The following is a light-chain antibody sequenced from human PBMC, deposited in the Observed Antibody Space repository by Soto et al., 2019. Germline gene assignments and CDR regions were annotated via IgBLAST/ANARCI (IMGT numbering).Light chain of an antibody. V-gene: IGKV1-5*01. CDR1: QSISDS. CDR3: HQYNGWPRT. CDR2: DVS. Sequence: DIQMTQSPSTLSASVGDRVTITCRASQSISDSLAWYQQKPGKAPDLLISDVSKLERGVASRFSGGGSGTEFTLTITSLQSEDFAVYYRHQYNGWPRTFGQGTKVDIK. J-gene: IGKJ1*01.